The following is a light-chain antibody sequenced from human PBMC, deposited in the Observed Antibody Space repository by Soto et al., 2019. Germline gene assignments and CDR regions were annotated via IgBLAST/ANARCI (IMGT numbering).Light chain of an antibody. CDR3: QQYNSYPLT. CDR2: KAS. V-gene: IGKV1-5*03. CDR1: QSISSW. Sequence: DIQMTQSPSTLSASVGDRVTITCRASQSISSWLAWYQQKPGKAPKLLIYKASSLESGVPSMFXXXXXGXEXXXXXXXLXPDDFAXYYCQQYNSYPLTFGGGTKVEIK. J-gene: IGKJ4*01.